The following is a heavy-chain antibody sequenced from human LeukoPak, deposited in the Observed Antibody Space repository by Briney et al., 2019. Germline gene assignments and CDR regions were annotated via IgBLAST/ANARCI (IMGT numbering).Heavy chain of an antibody. D-gene: IGHD5-24*01. CDR1: GGSFSGYY. J-gene: IGHJ2*01. Sequence: SETLSLTCAVYGGSFSGYYWSWVRQPPGMGLEWIGEINYSGGTNYNPSLKSRVTISVDTSKNQFSLKLSSVTAADTAVYYCARGRRDGYTGPWYFDLWGRGTLVTVSS. V-gene: IGHV4-34*01. CDR2: INYSGGT. CDR3: ARGRRDGYTGPWYFDL.